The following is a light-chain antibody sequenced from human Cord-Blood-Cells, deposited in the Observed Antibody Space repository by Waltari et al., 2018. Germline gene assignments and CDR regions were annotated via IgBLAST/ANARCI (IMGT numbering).Light chain of an antibody. CDR2: DVS. Sequence: QSDLTQPRSVSGSPGQSVTITCTGTSSDVGGYNYVSWYQQHPGKAPKLMIYDVSKRPSGVPDRFSGSKSGNTASLTISGLQAEDEADYYCCSYAGRVFGGGTKLTVL. CDR1: SSDVGGYNY. V-gene: IGLV2-11*01. J-gene: IGLJ3*02. CDR3: CSYAGRV.